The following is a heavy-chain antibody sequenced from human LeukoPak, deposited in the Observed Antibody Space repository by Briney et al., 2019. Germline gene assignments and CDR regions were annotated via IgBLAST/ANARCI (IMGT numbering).Heavy chain of an antibody. CDR3: SRAATYSGIYFALDV. Sequence: GGSLRLSCAASEFDFSSHAMTWVRQAPGKGLEWVSAISISGSKTYYADSVKGRFTISRDNSKNTLYLQMNSLRAEDTAVYYCSRAATYSGIYFALDVWGQGTTVTVSS. CDR2: ISISGSKT. V-gene: IGHV3-23*01. J-gene: IGHJ6*02. D-gene: IGHD1-26*01. CDR1: EFDFSSHA.